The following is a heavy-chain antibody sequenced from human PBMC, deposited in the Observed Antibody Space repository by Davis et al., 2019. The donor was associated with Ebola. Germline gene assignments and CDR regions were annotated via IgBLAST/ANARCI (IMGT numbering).Heavy chain of an antibody. J-gene: IGHJ3*02. CDR1: GYRFTDYW. V-gene: IGHV5-51*01. Sequence: GESLKISCQGSGYRFTDYWIGWVRQMPGKGLEWMGIIYADDSDTRYSPSFEGQVTISADKAISTAYLQWTNLKASDTAIYFCARTAALVDSNWYRDGFDIWGQGTMVTVSS. CDR2: IYADDSDT. CDR3: ARTAALVDSNWYRDGFDI. D-gene: IGHD6-13*01.